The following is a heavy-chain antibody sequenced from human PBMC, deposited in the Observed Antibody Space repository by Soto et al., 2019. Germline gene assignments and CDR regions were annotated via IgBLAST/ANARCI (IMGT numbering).Heavy chain of an antibody. CDR3: AKDRIAVAGTSYFDY. CDR2: ISYDGSNK. V-gene: IGHV3-30*18. J-gene: IGHJ4*02. D-gene: IGHD6-19*01. CDR1: GFTFSSYG. Sequence: QVQLVESGGGVVQPGRSPRLSCAASGFTFSSYGMHWVRQAPGKGLEWVAVISYDGSNKYYADSVKGRFTISRDNSKNTLYLQMNSLRAEDTAVYYCAKDRIAVAGTSYFDYWGQGTLVTVSS.